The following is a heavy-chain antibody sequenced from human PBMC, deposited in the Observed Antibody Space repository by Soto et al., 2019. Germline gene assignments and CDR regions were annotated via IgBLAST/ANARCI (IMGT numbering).Heavy chain of an antibody. CDR3: AVVSSGYYSDY. J-gene: IGHJ4*02. CDR1: GGSFSGYY. CDR2: INHSGST. V-gene: IGHV4-34*01. Sequence: QVQLQQWGAGLLKPSETLSLTCAVYGGSFSGYYWSWIRQPPGKGLEWIGEINHSGSTNYNTSLKSRVTISVDTAKNQYSLKLSSLTAADTAVNYCAVVSSGYYSDYWGQGTLVTVSS. D-gene: IGHD3-22*01.